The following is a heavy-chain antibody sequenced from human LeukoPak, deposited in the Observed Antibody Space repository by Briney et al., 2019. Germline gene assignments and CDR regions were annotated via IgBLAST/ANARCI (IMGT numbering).Heavy chain of an antibody. D-gene: IGHD6-13*01. CDR1: GFTFSNYW. J-gene: IGHJ4*02. Sequence: GGSLRLSCAASGFTFSNYWMSWVRQAPGKGLEWVGNIKQDGSEKYYVDSVKGRFTISRDNATNSLYLQMNSLRAEDTAVYYCARYGSIVAAGTFDYWGQGTLVTVSS. CDR2: IKQDGSEK. V-gene: IGHV3-7*04. CDR3: ARYGSIVAAGTFDY.